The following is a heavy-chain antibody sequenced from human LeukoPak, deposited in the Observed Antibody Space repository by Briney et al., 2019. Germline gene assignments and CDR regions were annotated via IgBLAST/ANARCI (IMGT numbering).Heavy chain of an antibody. V-gene: IGHV4-39*01. CDR1: GDSISTSGYY. J-gene: IGHJ4*02. CDR2: INHSGST. D-gene: IGHD3-10*01. Sequence: SETLSLTCTVSGDSISTSGYYWSWIRQPPGKGLEWIGEINHSGSTNYNPSLKSRVTISVDTSKNQFSLKLSSVTAADTAVYYCARHRGVRGVLDYWGQGTLVTVSS. CDR3: ARHRGVRGVLDY.